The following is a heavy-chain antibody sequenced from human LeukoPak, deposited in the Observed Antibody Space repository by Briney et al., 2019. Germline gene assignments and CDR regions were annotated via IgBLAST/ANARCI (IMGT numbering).Heavy chain of an antibody. CDR2: ISSSSSYI. CDR1: GFTFSSYS. J-gene: IGHJ4*02. Sequence: GGSLRLSCAASGFTFSSYSMNWVRQAPGKGLEWVSSISSSSSYIYYADSVKGRFTISRDNAKNSLYLQMNSLRAEDTAVYYCARPIRYCSSTSCYDFDYWGQGTLVTVSS. V-gene: IGHV3-21*01. D-gene: IGHD2-2*01. CDR3: ARPIRYCSSTSCYDFDY.